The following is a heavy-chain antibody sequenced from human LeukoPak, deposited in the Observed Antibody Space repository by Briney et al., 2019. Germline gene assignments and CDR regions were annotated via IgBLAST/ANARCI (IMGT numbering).Heavy chain of an antibody. CDR1: GGSISSYY. Sequence: SETLSLTCTVSGGSISSYYWSWIRQPPGKGLEWIGYIYYSGSTNYNPSLKSRVTISVDTSKNQFSLKLSSVAAADTAVYYCARTAGYSSSWFDYWGQGTLVTVSS. CDR3: ARTAGYSSSWFDY. CDR2: IYYSGST. V-gene: IGHV4-59*01. D-gene: IGHD6-13*01. J-gene: IGHJ4*02.